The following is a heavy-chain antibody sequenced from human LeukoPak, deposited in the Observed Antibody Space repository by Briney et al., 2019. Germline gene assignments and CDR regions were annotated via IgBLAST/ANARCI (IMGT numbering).Heavy chain of an antibody. CDR3: AKDRGWSSTSCDY. V-gene: IGHV3-23*01. CDR2: ISNSGGST. Sequence: GGSLRLSCAASGFTFSSYWMSWVRQAPGKGLEWVSGISNSGGSTYYADSVKGRFTISRDNSKDTLYLQMNSLRAEDTAVYYCAKDRGWSSTSCDYWGQGTLVTVSS. D-gene: IGHD2-2*01. CDR1: GFTFSSYW. J-gene: IGHJ4*02.